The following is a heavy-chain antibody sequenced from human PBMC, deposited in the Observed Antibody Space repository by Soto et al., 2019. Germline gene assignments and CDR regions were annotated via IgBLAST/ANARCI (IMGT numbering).Heavy chain of an antibody. CDR1: GFTFSDAW. V-gene: IGHV3-15*01. D-gene: IGHD6-19*01. Sequence: EVQLVESVGGLVKPGGSLRLSCAPSGFTFSDAWMSWVRQAPGKGLEWVGLIKKKTDGGTTDYAAPVKGRFTISRDDSKNTLYLQMSSLKTEDTAVYYCRTQSLDWGQGTLVTVSS. CDR3: RTQSLD. J-gene: IGHJ4*02. CDR2: IKKKTDGGTT.